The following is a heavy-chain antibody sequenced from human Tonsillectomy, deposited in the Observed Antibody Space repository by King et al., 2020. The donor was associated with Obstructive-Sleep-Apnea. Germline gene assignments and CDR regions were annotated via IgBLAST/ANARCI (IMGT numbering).Heavy chain of an antibody. CDR2: IGTAGDT. V-gene: IGHV3-13*04. D-gene: IGHD2-15*01. CDR3: ARDLLVAYCSGGSCYSDYYYGMDV. J-gene: IGHJ6*02. CDR1: GFTFSSYD. Sequence: VQLVESGGGLVQPGGSLRLSCAASGFTFSSYDMHWVRQATGKGLEWVSAIGTAGDTYYPGSGKGRFTISRENAKNSLYLQMNSLRAGDTAVFYLARDLLVAYCSGGSCYSDYYYGMDVWGQGTTVTVSS.